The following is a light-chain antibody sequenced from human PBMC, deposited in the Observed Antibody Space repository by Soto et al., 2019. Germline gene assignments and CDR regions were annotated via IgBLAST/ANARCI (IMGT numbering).Light chain of an antibody. V-gene: IGLV1-44*01. Sequence: VLTQPPSASGTPGQRVTISCSGSSSNIGSNTVSWYQQVPGTAPKLLIYSNNQRPSGVPDRFSGSKSGTSASLATSGLQSEDEAVYYCAAWDDSLNALVFGTGTKVTVL. CDR1: SSNIGSNT. CDR3: AAWDDSLNALV. J-gene: IGLJ1*01. CDR2: SNN.